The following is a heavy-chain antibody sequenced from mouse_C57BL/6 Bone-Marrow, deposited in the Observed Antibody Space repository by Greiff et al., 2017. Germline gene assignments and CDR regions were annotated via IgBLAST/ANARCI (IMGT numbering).Heavy chain of an antibody. CDR2: IDPENGNT. J-gene: IGHJ3*01. D-gene: IGHD2-1*01. CDR3: TPIYYGNWGWFAY. V-gene: IGHV14-4*01. Sequence: VQLQQSGAELVRPGASVKLSCTASGFNITDDSMHWVKQRPEQGLEWIGWIDPENGNTEYDSKFQGKATITADTSSNTAYLQLSSLTSEDTAVYDCTPIYYGNWGWFAYWGQGTLVTVSA. CDR1: GFNITDDS.